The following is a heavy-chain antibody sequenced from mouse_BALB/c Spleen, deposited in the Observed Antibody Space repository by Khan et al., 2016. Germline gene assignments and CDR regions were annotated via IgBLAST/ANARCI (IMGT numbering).Heavy chain of an antibody. CDR3: ARHRRNYGSPWYFDV. CDR2: ISNGGDNT. D-gene: IGHD1-1*01. CDR1: GFTFSDYY. V-gene: IGHV5-12*02. Sequence: EVELVESGGGLVQPGGSLKLSCATSGFTFSDYYMYWVRQTPETRLEWVAYISNGGDNTYYPDTVKGRLTISRDNAKNILYLQMSRLKSEDTAMYYCARHRRNYGSPWYFDVWGAGTTVTVAS. J-gene: IGHJ1*01.